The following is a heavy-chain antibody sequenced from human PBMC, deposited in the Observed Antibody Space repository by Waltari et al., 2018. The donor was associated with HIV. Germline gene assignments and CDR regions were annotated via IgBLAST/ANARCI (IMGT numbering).Heavy chain of an antibody. Sequence: QVQLKQWGAGVLKPSETLSLTCAVYSESFSGNYWSWIRQPPGKGLGGIGEVNHSGSTNYNPSLKIRVTISIDTSKKQFSLRLTSVTAADTALYYCARMPILGYGSYAFDSWGQGTLVTVSA. CDR2: VNHSGST. CDR1: SESFSGNY. CDR3: ARMPILGYGSYAFDS. J-gene: IGHJ4*02. V-gene: IGHV4-34*01. D-gene: IGHD6-13*01.